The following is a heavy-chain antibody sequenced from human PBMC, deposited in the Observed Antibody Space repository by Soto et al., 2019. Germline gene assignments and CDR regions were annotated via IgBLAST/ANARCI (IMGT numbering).Heavy chain of an antibody. CDR1: GYTFNAYA. CDR2: VNAGLGNT. CDR3: ARGGYCSGVRCYIWFDP. J-gene: IGHJ5*02. Sequence: QVQLVQSGTEVKKPGASVRISCKASGYTFNAYAIYWVRQAPGQSLEWMGWVNAGLGNTEYAQKFQGRVTITRDTSANTAYVDLTSLTSEDTAVYYCARGGYCSGVRCYIWFDPWGQGTLVTVSS. V-gene: IGHV1-3*01. D-gene: IGHD2-15*01.